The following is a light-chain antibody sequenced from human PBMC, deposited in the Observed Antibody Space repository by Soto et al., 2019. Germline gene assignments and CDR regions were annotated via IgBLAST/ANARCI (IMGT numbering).Light chain of an antibody. Sequence: DIVMTQSPDSLAVSLGERATINCMSSQTVLYSTNKKNYLAWYQQKPGQPPKLLIYWASTRESGVPDRFSGSGSGTDFTLTISSRQADDLAVYYCQQYYFTPYTFGQGTKLELK. J-gene: IGKJ2*01. V-gene: IGKV4-1*01. CDR1: QTVLYSTNKKNY. CDR3: QQYYFTPYT. CDR2: WAS.